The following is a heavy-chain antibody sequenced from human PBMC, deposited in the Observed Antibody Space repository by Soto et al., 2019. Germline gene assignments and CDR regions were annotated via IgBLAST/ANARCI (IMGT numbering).Heavy chain of an antibody. CDR1: GFTFSSYA. D-gene: IGHD2-2*01. Sequence: GGSLRLSCAASGFTFSSYAISWVRQAPGKGLEWVSSISGSGGSTYYTDSVKGRFTISRDNSRNTLSLQMNSLRAEDTALYYCARRYCSSTSCPSNYRYFDYWGQGTLVTVSS. CDR3: ARRYCSSTSCPSNYRYFDY. J-gene: IGHJ4*02. CDR2: ISGSGGST. V-gene: IGHV3-23*01.